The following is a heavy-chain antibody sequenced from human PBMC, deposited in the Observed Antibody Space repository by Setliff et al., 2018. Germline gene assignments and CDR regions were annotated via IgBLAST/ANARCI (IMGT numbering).Heavy chain of an antibody. CDR3: ARGCAAGACYSDYYYYMDV. J-gene: IGHJ6*03. D-gene: IGHD2-15*01. V-gene: IGHV4-59*01. CDR1: GGSFSAYY. CDR2: IKYDGTT. Sequence: SETLSLTCAVSGGSFSAYYWSWIRQPPGRPLEWIGYIKYDGTTDYNPSLDSRVTMSVDTSKNQFSLKLKSVTAADTAMYYCARGCAAGACYSDYYYYMDVWGKGTTVTVSS.